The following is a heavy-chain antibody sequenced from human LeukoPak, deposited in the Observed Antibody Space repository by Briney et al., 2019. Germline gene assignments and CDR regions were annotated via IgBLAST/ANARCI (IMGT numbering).Heavy chain of an antibody. CDR3: ASFIGYSSSWHHVDY. J-gene: IGHJ4*02. V-gene: IGHV3-33*01. Sequence: PGRSLRLSCAASGFTFSSYGMHWVRQAPGKGLEWVAVIWYDGSNKYYADSVKGRFTISRDNSKNTLYLQMNSLRAEDTAVYYCASFIGYSSSWHHVDYWGQGTLVTVSS. D-gene: IGHD6-13*01. CDR1: GFTFSSYG. CDR2: IWYDGSNK.